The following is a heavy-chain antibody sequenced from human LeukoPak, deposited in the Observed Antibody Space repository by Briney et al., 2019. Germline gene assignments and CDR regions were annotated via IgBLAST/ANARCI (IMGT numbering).Heavy chain of an antibody. D-gene: IGHD4-23*01. CDR3: AREKNSGPLDYYYMDV. V-gene: IGHV3-20*04. CDR2: INWNGGST. J-gene: IGHJ6*03. CDR1: GFTFDDYG. Sequence: PGGSLRLSCAASGFTFDDYGMSWVRQAPGKGLEWVSGINWNGGSTGYADSVKGRFTISRDNAKNSLYLQMNSLRAEDTALYYCAREKNSGPLDYYYMDVWGKGTTVTVSS.